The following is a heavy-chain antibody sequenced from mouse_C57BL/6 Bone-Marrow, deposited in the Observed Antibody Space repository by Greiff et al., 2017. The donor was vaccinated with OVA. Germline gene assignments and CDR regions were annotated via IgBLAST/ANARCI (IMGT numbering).Heavy chain of an antibody. CDR3: AREGGSSYWYFDV. CDR1: GYTFTDYY. CDR2: INPYNGGT. V-gene: IGHV1-19*01. D-gene: IGHD1-1*01. Sequence: EVQLQQSGPVLVKPGASVKMSCKASGYTFTDYYMNWVKQSHGKSLEWIGVINPYNGGTSYNQKFKGKATLTVDKSSSTAYMELNSLTSEDSAVYYCAREGGSSYWYFDVWGTGTTVTVSS. J-gene: IGHJ1*03.